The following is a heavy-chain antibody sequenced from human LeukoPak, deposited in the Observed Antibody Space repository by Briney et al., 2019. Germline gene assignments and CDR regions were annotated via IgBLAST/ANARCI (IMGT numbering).Heavy chain of an antibody. Sequence: SETLSLTCTVSGGSISSYYWSWIRQPPGKGLEWIGYIYYSGSTNYDPSLKSRVTISVDTSKNQFSLKLSSVTAADTAVYYCARICCSSTSSLDWDYYYGMDVWGQGTTVTVSS. CDR1: GGSISSYY. D-gene: IGHD2-2*01. V-gene: IGHV4-59*08. CDR3: ARICCSSTSSLDWDYYYGMDV. CDR2: IYYSGST. J-gene: IGHJ6*02.